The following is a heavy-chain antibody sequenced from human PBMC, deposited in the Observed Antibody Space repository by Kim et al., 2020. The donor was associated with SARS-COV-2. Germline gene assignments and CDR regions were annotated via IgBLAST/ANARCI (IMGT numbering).Heavy chain of an antibody. CDR3: ARGYSSSWYWAFDI. Sequence: YPGSVKGRVTISRENAKHSLYLQMNSLRAGDTAVYYCARGYSSSWYWAFDIWGQGTMVTVSS. D-gene: IGHD6-13*01. V-gene: IGHV3-13*01. J-gene: IGHJ3*02.